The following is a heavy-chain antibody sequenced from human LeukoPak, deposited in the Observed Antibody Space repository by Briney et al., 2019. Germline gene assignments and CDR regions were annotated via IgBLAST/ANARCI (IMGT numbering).Heavy chain of an antibody. J-gene: IGHJ4*02. Sequence: QPGGSLRLSXAASGFTFSSYAMSWVRQAPGKGLEWVSAISGSGGSTYYADSVKGRFTISRENSKNTLYLKMNSLRAEDTAVYYCAKNVRALRFLEWAYYFDYWGQGTLVTVSS. CDR3: AKNVRALRFLEWAYYFDY. CDR1: GFTFSSYA. V-gene: IGHV3-23*01. CDR2: ISGSGGST. D-gene: IGHD3-3*01.